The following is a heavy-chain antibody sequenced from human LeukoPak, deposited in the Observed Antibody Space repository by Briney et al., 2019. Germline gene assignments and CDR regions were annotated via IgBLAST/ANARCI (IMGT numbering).Heavy chain of an antibody. V-gene: IGHV1-18*01. CDR3: ARDNVVVPAAMPFDY. CDR2: ISADNGNT. Sequence: GASVKVSCKASGYTFTSYGISWVRQAPGQGLEWMGWISADNGNTNYEQKLQRRVTMSTDTSTSTAYMELRSLRSDDTAVYYCARDNVVVPAAMPFDYWGQGTLVTVSS. CDR1: GYTFTSYG. D-gene: IGHD2-2*01. J-gene: IGHJ4*02.